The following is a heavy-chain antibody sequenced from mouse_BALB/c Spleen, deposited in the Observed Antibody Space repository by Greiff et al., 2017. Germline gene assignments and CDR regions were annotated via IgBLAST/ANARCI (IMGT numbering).Heavy chain of an antibody. CDR3: TRGIYRYDAAMDY. CDR1: GYTFTSYY. Sequence: QVHVKQSGAELVKPGASVKLSCKASGYTFTSYYMYWVKQRPGQGLEWIGEINPSNGGTNFNEKFKSKATLTVDKSSSTAYMQLSSLTSEDSAVYYCTRGIYRYDAAMDYWGQGTSVTVSS. CDR2: INPSNGGT. D-gene: IGHD2-14*01. J-gene: IGHJ4*01. V-gene: IGHV1S81*02.